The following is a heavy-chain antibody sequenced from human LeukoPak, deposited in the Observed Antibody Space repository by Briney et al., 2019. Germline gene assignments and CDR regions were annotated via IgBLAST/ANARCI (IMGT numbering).Heavy chain of an antibody. CDR2: INLSGSA. J-gene: IGHJ5*02. CDR1: GGSFSGYY. V-gene: IGHV4-34*01. Sequence: SETLSLTCAVYGGSFSGYYWSWIRQPPGKGLEWIGEINLSGSANYNPSLKSRVTISVDTSKNQFSLKLSSVTAADTAVYYCARPTYPYYDFWSGPGRNNWFDPWGQGTLVTVSS. D-gene: IGHD3-3*01. CDR3: ARPTYPYYDFWSGPGRNNWFDP.